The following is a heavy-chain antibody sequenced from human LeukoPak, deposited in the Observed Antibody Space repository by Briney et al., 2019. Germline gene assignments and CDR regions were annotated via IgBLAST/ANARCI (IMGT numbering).Heavy chain of an antibody. D-gene: IGHD1-1*01. J-gene: IGHJ4*02. CDR2: INSGSTYT. V-gene: IGHV3-21*01. CDR1: GFTFSSYG. CDR3: ARSLTTLTYEGY. Sequence: GGSLRLSCAASGFTFSSYGMHWVRQAPGKGLEWVSSINSGSTYTYYTESVKGRFTVSRDNAKNSLFLQMNSLRAEDTAIYYCARSLTTLTYEGYWGQGTLVTVSS.